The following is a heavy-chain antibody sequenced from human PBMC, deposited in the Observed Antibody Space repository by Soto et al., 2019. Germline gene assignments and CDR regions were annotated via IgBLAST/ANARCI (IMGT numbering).Heavy chain of an antibody. J-gene: IGHJ4*02. D-gene: IGHD4-4*01. V-gene: IGHV4-59*01. CDR3: ASYRQYYFDY. CDR1: GGSISSYY. Sequence: PSETLSLTCTVSGGSISSYYWSWIRQPPGKGLEWIGYIYYSGSTNYNPSLKSRVTISVDTSKNQFSLKLSSVTAADTAVYYCASYRQYYFDYWGQGTLVTVSS. CDR2: IYYSGST.